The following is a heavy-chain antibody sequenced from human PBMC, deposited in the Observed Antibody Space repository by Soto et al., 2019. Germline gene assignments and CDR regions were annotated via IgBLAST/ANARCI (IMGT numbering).Heavy chain of an antibody. Sequence: GGSLRLSCAASGFTFSSYGMHWVRQAPGKGLEKVAVIWYDGSNKYYADSVKGRFTISRDNSKNTLYLQMNSLRAEDTAVYYCSRQGTAMVRRLALDYWGQGTLVTVSS. CDR2: IWYDGSNK. V-gene: IGHV3-33*01. D-gene: IGHD5-18*01. CDR1: GFTFSSYG. J-gene: IGHJ4*02. CDR3: SRQGTAMVRRLALDY.